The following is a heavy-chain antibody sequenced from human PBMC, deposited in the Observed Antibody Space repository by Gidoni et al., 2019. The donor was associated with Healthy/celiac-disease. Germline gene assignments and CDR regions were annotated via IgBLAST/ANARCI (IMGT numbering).Heavy chain of an antibody. CDR3: AKFFYDFWSGYYSHYYYYGMDV. V-gene: IGHV3-30*18. CDR2: ISYDGSNK. J-gene: IGHJ6*02. D-gene: IGHD3-3*01. CDR1: GFTFSSYG. Sequence: QVQLVESGGGVVQPGRSLRLSCAASGFTFSSYGMHWVRQAPGKGLEWVAVISYDGSNKYYADSVKGRFTISRDNSKNTLYLQMNSLRAEDTAVYYCAKFFYDFWSGYYSHYYYYGMDVWGQGTTVTVSS.